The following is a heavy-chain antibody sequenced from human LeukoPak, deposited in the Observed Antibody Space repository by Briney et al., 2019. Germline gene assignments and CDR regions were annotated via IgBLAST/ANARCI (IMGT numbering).Heavy chain of an antibody. CDR2: INHSGST. D-gene: IGHD5-24*01. J-gene: IGHJ4*02. Sequence: SETLSLTCAVYGGSFSGYYWSWIRQPPGKGLEWIGKINHSGSTNYNPSLKSRVTISVDTSKNQFSLKLSSVTAADTAVYYCARVVEMATIALRYFDYWGQGTLVTVSS. CDR1: GGSFSGYY. V-gene: IGHV4-34*01. CDR3: ARVVEMATIALRYFDY.